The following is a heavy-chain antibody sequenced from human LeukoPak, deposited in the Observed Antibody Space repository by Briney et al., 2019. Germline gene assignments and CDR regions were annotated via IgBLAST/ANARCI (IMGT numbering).Heavy chain of an antibody. V-gene: IGHV3-30*04. CDR1: GFTFSSYA. Sequence: GGSLRLSCAASGFTFSSYAMHWVRQAPGKGLEWVAVISYDGSNKYYADSVKGRFTISRDNSKNTLYLQMNSLRAEDTAVYYCAKDQGNSGSYRTRYYFDYWGQGTLVTVSS. CDR2: ISYDGSNK. J-gene: IGHJ4*02. D-gene: IGHD1-26*01. CDR3: AKDQGNSGSYRTRYYFDY.